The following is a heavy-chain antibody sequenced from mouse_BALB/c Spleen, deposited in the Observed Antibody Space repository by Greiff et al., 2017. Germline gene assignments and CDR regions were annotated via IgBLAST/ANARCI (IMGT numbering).Heavy chain of an antibody. D-gene: IGHD2-3*01. CDR3: ALYYDGYYYAMDY. J-gene: IGHJ4*01. CDR1: GFAFSSYD. V-gene: IGHV5-12-1*01. Sequence: EVKLMESGGGLVKPGGSLKLSCAASGFAFSSYDMSWVRQTPEKRLEWVAYISSGGGSTYYPDTVKGRFTISRDNAKNTLYLQMSSLKSEDTAMYYCALYYDGYYYAMDYWGQGTSVTVSS. CDR2: ISSGGGST.